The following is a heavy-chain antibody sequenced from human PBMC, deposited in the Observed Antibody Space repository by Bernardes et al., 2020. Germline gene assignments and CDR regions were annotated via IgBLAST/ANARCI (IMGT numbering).Heavy chain of an antibody. J-gene: IGHJ5*02. CDR3: ARHQGETMGQPLPVWFDP. CDR2: IYSRGST. Sequence: ETLSLTCTVPGGSISSSSYYWGWIRQPPGKGLEWIGSIYSRGSTYYNPSLKSRVTISVDTSKNQFSLNLSSVTAADTTEYYCARHQGETMGQPLPVWFDPWSQRTLFTVSS. V-gene: IGHV4-39*01. D-gene: IGHD3-10*01. CDR1: GGSISSSSYY.